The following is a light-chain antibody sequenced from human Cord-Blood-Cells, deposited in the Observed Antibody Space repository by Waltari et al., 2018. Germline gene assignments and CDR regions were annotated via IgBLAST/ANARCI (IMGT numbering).Light chain of an antibody. CDR1: QSVRSSY. J-gene: IGKJ4*01. Sequence: EIVLTQSPGTLSLSPGERATLSGRASQSVRSSYLAWYQQKPGQAPRLLIYGASSRATGIPDRFSGSGSGTDFTLTISRLEPEDFAVYYCQQYGSSPALTFGGGTKVEIK. V-gene: IGKV3-20*01. CDR3: QQYGSSPALT. CDR2: GAS.